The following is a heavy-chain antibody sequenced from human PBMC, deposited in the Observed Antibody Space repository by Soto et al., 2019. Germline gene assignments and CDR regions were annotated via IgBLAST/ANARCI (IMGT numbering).Heavy chain of an antibody. V-gene: IGHV1-46*01. CDR1: GYTFTSYY. Sequence: QVQLEQSGAEVKKPGASMKVSCQASGYTFTSYYIHWVRQAPGQGLEWMGVSHVGPDTTMYAQKFQGRVTMTRDTSSSTVYMELSSLISEDTAVYFCARESRDTYYVDYWGQGTLVTVSS. J-gene: IGHJ4*02. D-gene: IGHD2-21*02. CDR3: ARESRDTYYVDY. CDR2: SHVGPDTT.